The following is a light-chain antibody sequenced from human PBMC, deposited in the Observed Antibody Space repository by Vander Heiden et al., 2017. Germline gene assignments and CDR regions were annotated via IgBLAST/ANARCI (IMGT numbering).Light chain of an antibody. CDR2: GAS. V-gene: IGKV3-15*01. CDR3: QQYNNWPPYT. Sequence: EIVMTQSPATLSVSPGESATLSCSASQSVSSNLAWYQQKPGQAPRLLIYGASTRATGIPARFSGSGSGTEFTLTISSLQSEDFAVYYCQQYNNWPPYTFGQGTKLEIK. J-gene: IGKJ2*01. CDR1: QSVSSN.